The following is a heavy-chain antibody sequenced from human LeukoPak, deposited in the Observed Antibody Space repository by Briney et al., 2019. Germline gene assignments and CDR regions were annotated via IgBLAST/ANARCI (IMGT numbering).Heavy chain of an antibody. Sequence: GSLGLSCAASGFTLSSYWMSWVRQAPGMGLEWVANINEDGSKKFYVDSVKGRFTISRDNAKNSLYLQMNSLRAEDTAVYYCARENIVGSTWGDIDYWGQGTLVTVSS. CDR1: GFTLSSYW. CDR2: INEDGSKK. D-gene: IGHD1-26*01. CDR3: ARENIVGSTWGDIDY. V-gene: IGHV3-7*01. J-gene: IGHJ4*02.